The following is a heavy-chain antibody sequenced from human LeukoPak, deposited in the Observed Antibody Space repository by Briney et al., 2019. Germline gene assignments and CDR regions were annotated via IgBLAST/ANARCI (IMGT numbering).Heavy chain of an antibody. Sequence: GGSLRLSCAASGFSLSSYAMSWVRQAPGKGLEWVSAISGSGGSTYYADSVKGRFTISRDNSKNTLYLQMNSLRAEDTAVYYCAKSQRGYSSSWYWFDPWGQGTLVTVSS. CDR2: ISGSGGST. CDR1: GFSLSSYA. CDR3: AKSQRGYSSSWYWFDP. J-gene: IGHJ5*02. D-gene: IGHD6-13*01. V-gene: IGHV3-23*01.